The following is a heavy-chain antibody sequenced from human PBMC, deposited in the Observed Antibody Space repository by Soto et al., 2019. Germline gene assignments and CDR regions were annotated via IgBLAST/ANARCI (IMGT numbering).Heavy chain of an antibody. Sequence: GGSLRLSCVASGFTFKAYAMGWVRQAPGKGLEWVSSITATNGNTYYADSVRGRFTISRDNSRNSLFLQMNGLRPEDSALYYCAKDEGTSSTVFDYWGQGTLVTVSS. CDR3: AKDEGTSSTVFDY. D-gene: IGHD4-4*01. V-gene: IGHV3-23*01. CDR1: GFTFKAYA. CDR2: ITATNGNT. J-gene: IGHJ4*02.